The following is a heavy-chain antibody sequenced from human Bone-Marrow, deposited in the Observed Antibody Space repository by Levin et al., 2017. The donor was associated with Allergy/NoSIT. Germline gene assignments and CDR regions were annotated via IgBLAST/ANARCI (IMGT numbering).Heavy chain of an antibody. CDR3: ARQSYQPHYYYYGMDV. D-gene: IGHD3-16*02. V-gene: IGHV4-4*02. CDR1: GGSISSSNW. Sequence: PSETLSLTCAVSGGSISSSNWWSWVRQPPGKGLEWIGEIYHSGSTNYNPSLKSRVTISVDKSKNQFSLKLSSVTAADTAVYYCARQSYQPHYYYYGMDVWGQGTTVTGSS. J-gene: IGHJ6*02. CDR2: IYHSGST.